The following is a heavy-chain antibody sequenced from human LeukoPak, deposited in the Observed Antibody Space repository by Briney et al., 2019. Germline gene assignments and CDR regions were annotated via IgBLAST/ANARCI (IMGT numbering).Heavy chain of an antibody. CDR3: AKGTRYDILTGYYHYYYYMDV. Sequence: GWSLRLSCAASGFTFDDYTMHWVRQAPGKGLEWVSLISWDGGSTYYADSVKGRFTISRDNSKNSLYLQMNSLRTEDTALYYCAKGTRYDILTGYYHYYYYMDVWGKGTTVTISS. CDR1: GFTFDDYT. J-gene: IGHJ6*03. D-gene: IGHD3-9*01. V-gene: IGHV3-43*01. CDR2: ISWDGGST.